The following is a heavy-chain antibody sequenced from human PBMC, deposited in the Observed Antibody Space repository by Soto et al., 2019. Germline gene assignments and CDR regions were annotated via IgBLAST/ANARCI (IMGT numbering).Heavy chain of an antibody. D-gene: IGHD5-18*01. CDR2: ISSSSSYI. V-gene: IGHV3-21*01. CDR1: GFTFSSYS. Sequence: EVQLVESGGGLVKPGGSLRLSCAASGFTFSSYSMSWVRQAPGKGLEWVSSISSSSSYIYYADSVKGRFTISRDNAKNSLCLQMNSLRAEDTAVYYCARSLWNNRDYFDYWGQGTLVTVSS. CDR3: ARSLWNNRDYFDY. J-gene: IGHJ4*02.